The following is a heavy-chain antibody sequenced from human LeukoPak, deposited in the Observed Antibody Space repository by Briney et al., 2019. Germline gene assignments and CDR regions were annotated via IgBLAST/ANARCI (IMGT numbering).Heavy chain of an antibody. CDR1: GFTFSNAW. J-gene: IGHJ5*02. CDR3: ATDFYDST. CDR2: IRSNSDGGTI. V-gene: IGHV3-15*07. Sequence: GGSLRLSCAMSGFTFSNAWMNWVRQAPGKGLEWVGRIRSNSDGGTIDYAAPVKGRFTLSRDVSKTTLYLQMNSLQTEDTAVYYCATDFYDSTWGQGTLVTVSS. D-gene: IGHD3-22*01.